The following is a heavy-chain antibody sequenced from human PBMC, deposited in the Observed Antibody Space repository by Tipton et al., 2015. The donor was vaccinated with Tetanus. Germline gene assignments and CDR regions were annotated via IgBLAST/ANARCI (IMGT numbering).Heavy chain of an antibody. CDR1: GFGFSAYE. J-gene: IGHJ4*02. D-gene: IGHD6-25*01. V-gene: IGHV3-48*03. CDR3: ARHAFSSGCFDW. Sequence: QLVQSGGGLVQPGGSLRLSCAASGFGFSAYEMSWVRQAPGMGLEWVAYISNVGASIYYAESVKGRFTISRDNAKNSVHLQMNSLRAGDTAVYYCARHAFSSGCFDWWGQGTQVTVSS. CDR2: ISNVGASI.